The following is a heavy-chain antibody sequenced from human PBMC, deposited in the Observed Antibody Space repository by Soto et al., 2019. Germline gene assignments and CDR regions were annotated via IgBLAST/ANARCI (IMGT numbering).Heavy chain of an antibody. V-gene: IGHV3-11*01. Sequence: QVQLVESGGGLVKPGGSLRLSCAVSGFIFSDYDMNWVRQAPGKGLEWVSYITSSGSTIHYADSVKGRFTVSRDNGKNPLYIQMHSLMPEDTSVYYCARGSGTVAYSGHGNLVTVSS. CDR1: GFIFSDYD. D-gene: IGHD1-7*01. J-gene: IGHJ4*01. CDR2: ITSSGSTI. CDR3: ARGSGTVAY.